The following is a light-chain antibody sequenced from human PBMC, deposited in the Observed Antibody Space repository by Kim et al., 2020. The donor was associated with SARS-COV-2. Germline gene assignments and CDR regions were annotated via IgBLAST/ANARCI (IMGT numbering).Light chain of an antibody. J-gene: IGLJ1*01. Sequence: GQSVTISCTVTSSDVCNYNSVSCYQQHPGKAPQLMIYEVTKRPSGVPDRFSGSKSGNTASLTVSGLQAEDEAEYYCSSYAGSNNYVSGTGTKVTVL. CDR2: EVT. CDR1: SSDVCNYNS. CDR3: SSYAGSNNYV. V-gene: IGLV2-8*01.